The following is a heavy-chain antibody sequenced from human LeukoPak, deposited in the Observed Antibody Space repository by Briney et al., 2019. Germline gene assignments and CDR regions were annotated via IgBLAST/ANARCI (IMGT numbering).Heavy chain of an antibody. CDR1: RFTFDDYA. J-gene: IGHJ3*02. V-gene: IGHV3-9*01. CDR3: AKSKYYYDSSGRGGDSGVAFDI. D-gene: IGHD3-22*01. CDR2: ISWNSGSI. Sequence: GGSLRLSCAASRFTFDDYAMHWVRQAPGKGLEWVSGISWNSGSIGYADSVKGRFTISRDNAKNSLYLQMNSLRAEDTALYYCAKSKYYYDSSGRGGDSGVAFDIWGQGTMVTVSS.